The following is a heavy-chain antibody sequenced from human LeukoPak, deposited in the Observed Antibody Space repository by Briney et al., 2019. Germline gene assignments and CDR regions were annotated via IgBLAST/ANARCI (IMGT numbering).Heavy chain of an antibody. J-gene: IGHJ5*02. CDR1: GFTFSSYA. Sequence: PGGSLRLSCAASGFTFSSYAMHWVRQAPGKGLEWVAVISYDGSNKYYADSVKGRFTISRDNSKNTLYLQMNSLRAEDTAVYYCARDPLVRGVIGDWFDPWGQGTLVTVSS. D-gene: IGHD3-10*01. CDR2: ISYDGSNK. CDR3: ARDPLVRGVIGDWFDP. V-gene: IGHV3-30-3*01.